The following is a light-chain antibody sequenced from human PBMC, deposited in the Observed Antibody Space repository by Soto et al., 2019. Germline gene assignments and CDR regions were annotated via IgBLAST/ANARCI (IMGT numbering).Light chain of an antibody. CDR3: QSYDSSRNRV. CDR2: GDN. Sequence: QSVLSQPPSVSGAPGQRITISCTGSSSNIGANYDVHWYRQVPGTAPKLLMSGDNNRPSGVADRFSGSKSGTSASLAITSLQAEEEADYYCQSYDSSRNRVFGAGTKLTVL. J-gene: IGLJ1*01. V-gene: IGLV1-40*01. CDR1: SSNIGANYD.